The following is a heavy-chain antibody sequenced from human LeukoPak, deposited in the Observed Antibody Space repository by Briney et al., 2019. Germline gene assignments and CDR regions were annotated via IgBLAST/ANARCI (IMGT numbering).Heavy chain of an antibody. CDR1: GFTFSNYA. J-gene: IGHJ4*02. Sequence: PGGSLRLSCAASGFTFSNYAMNWVRQAPGKGLEWVSAISGSGGSTNYADSVKGRFSISRDNAKNTVYLQMNSLRAEDTGIYYCARGTSAGGPISPFDFWGQGTVVTVSS. V-gene: IGHV3-23*01. CDR3: ARGTSAGGPISPFDF. D-gene: IGHD6-13*01. CDR2: ISGSGGST.